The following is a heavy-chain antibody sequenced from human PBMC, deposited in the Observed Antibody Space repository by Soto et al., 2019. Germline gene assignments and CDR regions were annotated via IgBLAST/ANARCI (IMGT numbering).Heavy chain of an antibody. CDR2: INPNTGGT. D-gene: IGHD3-22*01. Sequence: QVQLVQSGAEVKKPGASVEVSCKASGYTFNDYYLHWVRQAPGQGLEWIGWINPNTGGTNYAQKFRGRVTMTRDTSISTAYMDLSRLTYDDTAVYYCARSIRFDSSGYYFDFWGQGTLVTVSS. CDR3: ARSIRFDSSGYYFDF. CDR1: GYTFNDYY. V-gene: IGHV1-2*02. J-gene: IGHJ4*02.